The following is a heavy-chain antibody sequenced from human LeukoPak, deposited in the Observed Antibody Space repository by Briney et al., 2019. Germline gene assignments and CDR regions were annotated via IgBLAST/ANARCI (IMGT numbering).Heavy chain of an antibody. D-gene: IGHD3-10*01. CDR2: INWDGDGT. Sequence: GRSLRLSCAASGFTFDDYALQWVRQGPGKGLEGVSLINWDGDGTNYADSVKGRFTVSRDNSKNFVYLQMNSLRPEDTAMYYCAKVARMGLVRGQFGLDVWGQGTTVTVAS. J-gene: IGHJ6*02. V-gene: IGHV3-43*02. CDR1: GFTFDDYA. CDR3: AKVARMGLVRGQFGLDV.